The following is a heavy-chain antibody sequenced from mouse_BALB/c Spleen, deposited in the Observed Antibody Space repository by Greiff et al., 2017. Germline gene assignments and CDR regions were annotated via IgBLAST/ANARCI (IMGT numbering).Heavy chain of an antibody. D-gene: IGHD1-1*02. CDR1: GFTFSSFG. CDR2: ISSGSSTI. J-gene: IGHJ2*01. CDR3: ARWGGAPYFDY. V-gene: IGHV5-17*02. Sequence: EVKVVESGGGLVQPGGSRKLSCAASGFTFSSFGMHWVRQAPEKGLEWVAYISSGSSTIYYADTVKGRFTISRDNPKNTLFLQMTSLRSEDTAMYYCARWGGAPYFDYWGQGTTLTVSS.